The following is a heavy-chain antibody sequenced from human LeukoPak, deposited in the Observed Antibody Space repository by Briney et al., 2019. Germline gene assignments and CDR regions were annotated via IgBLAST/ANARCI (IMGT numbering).Heavy chain of an antibody. V-gene: IGHV4-59*01. CDR2: IYYSGST. Sequence: SETLSLTCTVSGGSISSYYWSWIRQPPGKGLEWIGYIYYSGSTNYNPSLKSRVTISVDTSKKQFSLKLSSVTAADTAVYYCARDLGGVEANWFDPWGQGTLVTVSS. CDR3: ARDLGGVEANWFDP. J-gene: IGHJ5*02. D-gene: IGHD3-16*01. CDR1: GGSISSYY.